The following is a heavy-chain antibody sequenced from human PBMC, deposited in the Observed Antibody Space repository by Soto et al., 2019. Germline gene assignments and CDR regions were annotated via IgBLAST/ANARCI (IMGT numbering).Heavy chain of an antibody. Sequence: PGGSLKLCCAAPGFTCSCELMTCVGQGPGKGLEWVAKIKEDESEKYYVDSVKGRFTVSRDNAKNTLYLQMNSLRGEDTAVYFCARANWNNVPFFDYWGQGT. J-gene: IGHJ4*02. CDR3: ARANWNNVPFFDY. D-gene: IGHD1-1*01. CDR2: IKEDESEK. CDR1: GFTCSCEL. V-gene: IGHV3-7*01.